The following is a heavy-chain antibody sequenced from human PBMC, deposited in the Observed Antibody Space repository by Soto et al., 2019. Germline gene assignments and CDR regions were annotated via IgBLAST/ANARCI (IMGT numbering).Heavy chain of an antibody. V-gene: IGHV3-30*18. J-gene: IGHJ4*02. D-gene: IGHD1-26*01. CDR3: AKVQWDLLRRNDFDF. CDR1: GFTFSSYG. Sequence: QVQLVESGGGVVQPGRSLRLSCAASGFTFSSYGMHWVRQAPGKGLEWVAVISFDGSNKYYADSVKGRFTISRDNSKNTLDLQMNSLRAEDTAVYYCAKVQWDLLRRNDFDFWGQGTLVTVSS. CDR2: ISFDGSNK.